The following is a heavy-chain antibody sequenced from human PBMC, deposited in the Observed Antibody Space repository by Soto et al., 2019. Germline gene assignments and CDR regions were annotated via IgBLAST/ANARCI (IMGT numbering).Heavy chain of an antibody. Sequence: PGGSLRLSCAAPGFTFDDYAMHWFRQAPGKGLEWVSGISWNSGSIGYADSVKGRFTISRDNSKNTLYLQMDSLRAEDTAVYYCASVVVGATVHFGYLDYWGQGAFVIVSS. CDR2: ISWNSGSI. CDR3: ASVVVGATVHFGYLDY. V-gene: IGHV3-9*01. D-gene: IGHD1-26*01. CDR1: GFTFDDYA. J-gene: IGHJ4*02.